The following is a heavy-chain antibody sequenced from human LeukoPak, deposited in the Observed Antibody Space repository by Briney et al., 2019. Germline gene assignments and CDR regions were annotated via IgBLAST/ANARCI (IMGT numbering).Heavy chain of an antibody. CDR1: GGSFSGYY. CDR3: ARGRLTYYYGSGSHSDYYYYYMDV. V-gene: IGHV4-34*01. CDR2: INYSGST. Sequence: PSETLSLTCAVYGGSFSGYYWSWIRQPPGKGLEWIGEINYSGSTNYNPSLKSRVTISVDTSKNQFSLKLSSVTAADTAVYYCARGRLTYYYGSGSHSDYYYYYMDVWGKGTTVTVSS. D-gene: IGHD3-10*01. J-gene: IGHJ6*03.